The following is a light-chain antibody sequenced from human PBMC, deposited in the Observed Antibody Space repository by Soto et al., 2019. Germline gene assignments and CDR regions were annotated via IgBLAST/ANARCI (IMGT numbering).Light chain of an antibody. V-gene: IGKV4-1*01. CDR2: WAS. J-gene: IGKJ4*01. CDR1: QSVFYSSDTKNY. Sequence: DIVMTQSPDSLAVSLGERATINCKSSQSVFYSSDTKNYLAWYQQKPGQPPKLLISWASTRESGVPDRFSGSGSGTDFTLTISSLQAEDVAVYYCQQYYSNPRAFGGGTKVEIK. CDR3: QQYYSNPRA.